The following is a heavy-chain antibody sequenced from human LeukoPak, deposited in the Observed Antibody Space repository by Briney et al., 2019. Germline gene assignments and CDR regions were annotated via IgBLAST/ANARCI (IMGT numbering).Heavy chain of an antibody. CDR2: INPNSGGT. J-gene: IGHJ4*02. CDR1: GYTFTGYY. D-gene: IGHD5-18*01. CDR3: ARETWIQLWPYFDY. V-gene: IGHV1-2*02. Sequence: ATVKVSCKASGYTFTGYYMHWVRQAPGQGLEWMGWINPNSGGTNYAQKFQGRVTMTRDTSISTAYMELSRLRSDDTAVYYCARETWIQLWPYFDYWGQGTLVTVSS.